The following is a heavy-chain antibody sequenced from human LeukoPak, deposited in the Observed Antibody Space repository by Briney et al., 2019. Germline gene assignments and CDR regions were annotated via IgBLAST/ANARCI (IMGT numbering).Heavy chain of an antibody. J-gene: IGHJ1*01. Sequence: GGSLRLSCAASGFTFSSYAMSWVRQAPGKGLEWVSAISGSGGSTYYADSVKGRFTIPRDNSKNTLYLQMNSLRAEDTAVYYCAKAASSWIWYIYFQHWGQGTLVTVSS. D-gene: IGHD1-1*01. CDR3: AKAASSWIWYIYFQH. CDR1: GFTFSSYA. CDR2: ISGSGGST. V-gene: IGHV3-23*01.